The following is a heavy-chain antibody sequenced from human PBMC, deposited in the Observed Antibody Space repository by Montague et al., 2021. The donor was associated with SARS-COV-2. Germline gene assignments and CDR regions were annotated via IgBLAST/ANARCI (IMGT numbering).Heavy chain of an antibody. Sequence: CAISGVSVSSNSAAWNWIRQSPSRGLEWLGRTYYRSKWYNDYALSVKSRITINPDTSKNQFSLQLNSATPEDTAVYYCARSVGASSSSWPLPPHFDYWGQGTLVTVSS. V-gene: IGHV6-1*01. CDR2: TYYRSKWYN. D-gene: IGHD6-13*01. CDR3: ARSVGASSSSWPLPPHFDY. J-gene: IGHJ4*02. CDR1: GVSVSSNSAA.